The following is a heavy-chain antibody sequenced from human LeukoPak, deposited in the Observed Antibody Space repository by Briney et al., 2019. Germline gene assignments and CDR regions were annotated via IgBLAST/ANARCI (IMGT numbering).Heavy chain of an antibody. CDR3: ARHPDDYGDYGDYYFDY. D-gene: IGHD4-17*01. J-gene: IGHJ4*02. Sequence: GESLKISCQGSGYNFANDWIGWVRQMPGKGLEWIGIIYPGDSDTIYSPSFQGQVTISADKSISTAYLQWSSLKASDSAMYYCARHPDDYGDYGDYYFDYRGQGTLVTVSS. CDR1: GYNFANDW. V-gene: IGHV5-51*01. CDR2: IYPGDSDT.